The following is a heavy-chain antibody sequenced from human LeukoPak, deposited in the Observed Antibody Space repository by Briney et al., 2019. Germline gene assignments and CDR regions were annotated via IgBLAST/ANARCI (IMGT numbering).Heavy chain of an antibody. J-gene: IGHJ5*02. CDR3: ARHPSDWYNVRNNWFEP. V-gene: IGHV4-38-2*01. Sequence: SETLSLTCGASGYSISSGDYWCCIRQPPGEGVGWIGISCHSGKSYYNPSLKRRVTMSVNTSRNQCSLQLSSVTATDTAVYYCARHPSDWYNVRNNWFEPWGQGILVTVSS. CDR1: GYSISSGDY. D-gene: IGHD1/OR15-1a*01. CDR2: SCHSGKS.